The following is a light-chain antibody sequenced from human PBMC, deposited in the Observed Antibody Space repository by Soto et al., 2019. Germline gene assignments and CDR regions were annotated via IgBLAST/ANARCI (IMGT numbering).Light chain of an antibody. Sequence: DIHMTQSPSSLSAAVGDRVTITCRASQRISSYLNWYQQKPGKAPKLLIYAASSLQSGVPSRFSGSGSGTDFTLTISSLQPEDSATYYCQQSHSTPSWTFGQGTKVDI. V-gene: IGKV1-39*01. CDR2: AAS. CDR3: QQSHSTPSWT. J-gene: IGKJ1*01. CDR1: QRISSY.